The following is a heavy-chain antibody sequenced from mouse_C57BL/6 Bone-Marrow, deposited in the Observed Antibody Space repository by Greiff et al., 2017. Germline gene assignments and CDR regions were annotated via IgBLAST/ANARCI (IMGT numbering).Heavy chain of an antibody. Sequence: QVQLQQSGAELARPGALVKMSCKASGYTFTSYTMHWVKQRPGQGLEWIGYINPSSGYTKYNQKFKDKATLTADKSSSTAYMQLSSLTSEDSAVYYCAKWGSFAYWGQGTLVTVSA. V-gene: IGHV1-4*01. CDR2: INPSSGYT. CDR3: AKWGSFAY. J-gene: IGHJ3*01. CDR1: GYTFTSYT.